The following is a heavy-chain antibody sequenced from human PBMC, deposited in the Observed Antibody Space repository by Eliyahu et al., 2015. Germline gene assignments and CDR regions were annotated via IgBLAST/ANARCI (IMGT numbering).Heavy chain of an antibody. CDR2: ISGSGGST. V-gene: IGHV3-23*04. D-gene: IGHD3-3*01. CDR1: GFTFSSYA. Sequence: EVQLVESGGGLVQPGGSLRLSCAASGFTFSSYAMSWVRQAPGKGLEWVSAISGSGGSTYYADSVKGRFTISRDNSKNTLYLQMNSLRAEDTAVYYCAKDGSLNYDFWYGMDVWGQGTTVTVSS. CDR3: AKDGSLNYDFWYGMDV. J-gene: IGHJ6*02.